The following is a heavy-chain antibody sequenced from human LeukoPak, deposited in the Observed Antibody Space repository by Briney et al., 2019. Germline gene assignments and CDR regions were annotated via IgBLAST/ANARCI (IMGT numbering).Heavy chain of an antibody. Sequence: SETLSLTCTVSGGSISSYYWSWIRQPPGKGLEWIGYIYYSGSTNYNPSLKSRVTISVDTSKNQSSLKLSSVTAADTAVYYCARQQYGDYGAFDIWGQGTMVTVSS. CDR1: GGSISSYY. CDR2: IYYSGST. D-gene: IGHD4-17*01. CDR3: ARQQYGDYGAFDI. V-gene: IGHV4-59*08. J-gene: IGHJ3*02.